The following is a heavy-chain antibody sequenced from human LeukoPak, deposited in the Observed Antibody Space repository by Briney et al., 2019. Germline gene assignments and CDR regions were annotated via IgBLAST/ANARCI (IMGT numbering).Heavy chain of an antibody. CDR1: GFTFSSYW. CDR2: ITSDGGST. D-gene: IGHD1-26*01. V-gene: IGHV3-74*01. Sequence: GGSLRLSCAASGFTFSSYWMHWVRQAPGKGLVCVSRITSDGGSTSYADSVRGRFTISRDNAKNTVYLQMNSLRAEDTAVYYCARDLTGAVFDFWGQGTLVTVSS. CDR3: ARDLTGAVFDF. J-gene: IGHJ4*02.